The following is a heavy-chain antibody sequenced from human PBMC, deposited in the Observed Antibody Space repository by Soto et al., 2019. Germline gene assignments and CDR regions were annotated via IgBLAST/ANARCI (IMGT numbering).Heavy chain of an antibody. D-gene: IGHD5-18*01. V-gene: IGHV3-49*03. CDR3: TRDHYGRGFSSGAFDS. CDR2: IKSKAFGGTP. Sequence: EVHLVESEGGLVEPGRSLRLSCSPSGFTFGDYAMNWFRQAPGKGLEWVGFIKSKAFGGTPEYAASVKGRFTISRDDSMSIAYLQMNSLKTDDTAVYYCTRDHYGRGFSSGAFDSWGQGTPVTVSS. J-gene: IGHJ4*02. CDR1: GFTFGDYA.